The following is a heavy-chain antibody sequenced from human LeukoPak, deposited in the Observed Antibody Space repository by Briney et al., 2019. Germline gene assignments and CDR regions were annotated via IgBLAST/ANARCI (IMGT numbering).Heavy chain of an antibody. CDR3: ARAGTTGSVDY. D-gene: IGHD1-14*01. Sequence: GGSLRLSCVASGFTFSNYWMSWVRQAPGRGLEWVANINQDGGAKYYVDSMKGRFTISRDNDKNSLYLQMNSLSADDTAVYYCARAGTTGSVDYWGQGSLVTVSS. V-gene: IGHV3-7*01. CDR1: GFTFSNYW. CDR2: INQDGGAK. J-gene: IGHJ4*02.